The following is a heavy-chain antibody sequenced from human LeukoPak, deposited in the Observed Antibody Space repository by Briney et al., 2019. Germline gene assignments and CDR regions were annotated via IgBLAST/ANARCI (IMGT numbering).Heavy chain of an antibody. CDR1: GYTFTSYD. CDR3: ARGGVVPAASWFDP. Sequence: GASVKVSCKASGYTFTSYDINWVRQATGQGLEWMGWMNPNSGNTGYAQKFQGRVTITRNTSISTAYMELSSLRSEDTAVYYCARGGVVPAASWFDPWGQGTLVTVSS. D-gene: IGHD2-2*01. CDR2: MNPNSGNT. V-gene: IGHV1-8*03. J-gene: IGHJ5*02.